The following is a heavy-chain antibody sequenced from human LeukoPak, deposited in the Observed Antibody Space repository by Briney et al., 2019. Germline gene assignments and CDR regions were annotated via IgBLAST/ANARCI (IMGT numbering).Heavy chain of an antibody. CDR2: IIPIFGTA. CDR3: ARVGTYYYDSSGYYGTPHDWFDP. CDR1: GGTFSSYA. V-gene: IGHV1-69*06. D-gene: IGHD3-22*01. J-gene: IGHJ5*02. Sequence: ASVKVSCKASGGTFSSYAISWVRQAPGQGLEWMGRIIPIFGTANYAQKFQGRVTITAGKSTSTAYMELSSLRSEDTAVYYCARVGTYYYDSSGYYGTPHDWFDPWGQGTLVTVSS.